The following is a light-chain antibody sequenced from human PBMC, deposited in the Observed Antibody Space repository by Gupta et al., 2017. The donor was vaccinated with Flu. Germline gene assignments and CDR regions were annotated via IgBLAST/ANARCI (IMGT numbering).Light chain of an antibody. CDR2: GKN. CDR3: QSRDSSVEKGAYV. J-gene: IGLJ1*01. V-gene: IGLV3-19*01. CDR1: SLRTYY. Sequence: SSALPPATFVSVALGQTVLITFQGDSLRTYYANWYQQKPEQAPVLVLSGKNNRRSGRTDRLSGSTSGNTASLTIAGAAEEEEADYYCQSRDSSVEKGAYVLGTGTKVPFL.